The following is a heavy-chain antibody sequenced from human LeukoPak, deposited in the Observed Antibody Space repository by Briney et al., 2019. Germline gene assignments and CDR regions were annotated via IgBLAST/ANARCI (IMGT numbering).Heavy chain of an antibody. CDR1: GFTFSSYA. V-gene: IGHV3-23*01. Sequence: GGSLRLSCAASGFTFSSYAMSWVRQAPGKGLEWVSAISGSGGSTYYADSVKGRFTISRDNSKNMLYLQMNSLRAEDTAVYYCAKDLNIVVAGTDYWGQGTLVTVSS. J-gene: IGHJ4*02. D-gene: IGHD2-21*01. CDR3: AKDLNIVVAGTDY. CDR2: ISGSGGST.